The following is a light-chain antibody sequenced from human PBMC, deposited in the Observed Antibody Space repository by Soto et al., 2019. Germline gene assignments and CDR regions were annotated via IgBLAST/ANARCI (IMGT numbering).Light chain of an antibody. V-gene: IGKV1-9*01. CDR1: QGIANI. Sequence: IQLTQSPSSLSASVGDRVTISCRASQGIANILAWYQQKPGKAPQLLIYGPSTLRSGVPSKVSGSESGTNVTLSMSSLQPEDYATYSLQQLNSFPIPFGRGTKLDI. J-gene: IGKJ3*01. CDR3: QQLNSFPIP. CDR2: GPS.